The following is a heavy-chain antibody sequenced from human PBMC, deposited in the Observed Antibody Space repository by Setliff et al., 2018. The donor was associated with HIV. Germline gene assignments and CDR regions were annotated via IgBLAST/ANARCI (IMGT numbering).Heavy chain of an antibody. CDR3: ARTAPPRIAAPYNDPFDI. J-gene: IGHJ3*02. V-gene: IGHV4-39*07. Sequence: SETLSLTCTVSGGSFSSSSYYWGWIRQPPGKGLEWIGNIYYSGITYYNPSLKSRVTISKDTSKNQFSLHLTSVTAADTAVYYCARTAPPRIAAPYNDPFDIWGRGTMVTVSS. CDR1: GGSFSSSSYY. D-gene: IGHD6-13*01. CDR2: IYYSGIT.